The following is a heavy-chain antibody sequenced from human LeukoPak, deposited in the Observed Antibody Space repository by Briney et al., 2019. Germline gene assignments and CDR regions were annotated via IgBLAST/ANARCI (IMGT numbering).Heavy chain of an antibody. CDR2: LYYGGST. CDR3: VRHGSDYYYYGMDV. Sequence: SETLSLTCTVSGGSISGKSYYWGWIRQSPGKGLEWIASLYYGGSTYYNPSLKSRVTISEDTSKNQFSLKLNSVTAADTAVYFCVRHGSDYYYYGMDVWGQGTTVTVSS. J-gene: IGHJ6*02. CDR1: GGSISGKSYY. D-gene: IGHD2-2*03. V-gene: IGHV4-39*01.